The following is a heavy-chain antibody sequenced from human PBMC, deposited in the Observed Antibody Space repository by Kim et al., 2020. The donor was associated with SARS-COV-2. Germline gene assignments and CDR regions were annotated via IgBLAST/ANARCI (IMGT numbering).Heavy chain of an antibody. CDR3: AKVGGSGWYYYYYLDV. D-gene: IGHD6-19*01. V-gene: IGHV3-43*01. Sequence: DSLKSRVTICRDNRKTSLYLQMNSLRTEDTALYYCAKVGGSGWYYYYYLDVWGKGTTVTVSS. J-gene: IGHJ6*03.